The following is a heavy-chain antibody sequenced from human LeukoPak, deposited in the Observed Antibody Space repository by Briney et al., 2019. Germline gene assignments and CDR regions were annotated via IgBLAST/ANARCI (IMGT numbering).Heavy chain of an antibody. Sequence: SETLSLTCTVSGGSISSSSYYWGWIRQPPGKGLEWIGSIYYSGSTYYNPSLKSRVTISVDTSKNQFSLKLSSVTAADTAVYYCARDPPTTIGGIDAFDIWGPGTKVTVSS. CDR1: GGSISSSSYY. J-gene: IGHJ3*02. D-gene: IGHD4-11*01. V-gene: IGHV4-39*02. CDR2: IYYSGST. CDR3: ARDPPTTIGGIDAFDI.